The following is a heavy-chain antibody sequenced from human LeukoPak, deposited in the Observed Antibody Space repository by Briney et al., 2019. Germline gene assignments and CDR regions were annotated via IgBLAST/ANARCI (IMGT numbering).Heavy chain of an antibody. D-gene: IGHD2/OR15-2a*01. J-gene: IGHJ4*02. CDR2: ISYDGSNK. Sequence: PGGSLRLSCTASGFTFSSYAMHWVRQAPGKGLEWVAVISYDGSNKYYADSVKGRFTISRDNSKNTLYLQMNSLRAEDTAVYYCARLHDYILSFSAGGQGTLVTVSS. CDR3: ARLHDYILSFSA. V-gene: IGHV3-30-3*01. CDR1: GFTFSSYA.